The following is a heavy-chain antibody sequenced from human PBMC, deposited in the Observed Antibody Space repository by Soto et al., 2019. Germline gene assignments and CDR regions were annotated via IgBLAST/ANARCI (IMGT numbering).Heavy chain of an antibody. D-gene: IGHD3-3*01. CDR1: GYTFTGYY. Sequence: EASVKVSCKASGYTFTGYYMHWVRQAPGQGLEWMGWINPNSGGTNYAQKFQGWVTMTRDTSISTAYMELSRLRSDDTAVYYCARDKGGLRFLEWLPPDGMDVWGQGTTVTVSS. CDR2: INPNSGGT. V-gene: IGHV1-2*04. CDR3: ARDKGGLRFLEWLPPDGMDV. J-gene: IGHJ6*02.